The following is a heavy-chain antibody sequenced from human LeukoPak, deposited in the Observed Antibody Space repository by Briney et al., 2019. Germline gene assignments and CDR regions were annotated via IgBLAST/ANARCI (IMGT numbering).Heavy chain of an antibody. J-gene: IGHJ4*02. Sequence: PSETLSLTCTVSGGSISSYYWSWIRQPPGKGLEWIGYIYYSGSTNYNPSLKSRVTISVDTSKNQFSLKLSPVTAADTAVYYCARHKRWLQPPGDWGQGTLVTVSS. CDR2: IYYSGST. CDR1: GGSISSYY. CDR3: ARHKRWLQPPGD. D-gene: IGHD5-24*01. V-gene: IGHV4-59*08.